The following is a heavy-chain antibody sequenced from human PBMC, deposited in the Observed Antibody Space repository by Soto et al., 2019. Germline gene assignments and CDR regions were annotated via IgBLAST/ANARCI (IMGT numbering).Heavy chain of an antibody. Sequence: QVQLVQSGAEVKKPGASVKVSCKASGYTFTNYGISWVRQAPGQGLEWMGWISANNGNTNYEQKLQGRVTMTTDTATSRDSMELRSLRSADTAVYYCARDRGSYALDYWGQGTLFTVSS. CDR2: ISANNGNT. CDR1: GYTFTNYG. V-gene: IGHV1-18*01. J-gene: IGHJ4*02. D-gene: IGHD1-26*01. CDR3: ARDRGSYALDY.